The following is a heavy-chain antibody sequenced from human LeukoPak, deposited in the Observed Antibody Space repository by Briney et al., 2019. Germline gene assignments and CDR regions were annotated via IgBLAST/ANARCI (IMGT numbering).Heavy chain of an antibody. D-gene: IGHD3/OR15-3a*01. CDR1: GGSISSHY. V-gene: IGHV4-59*11. Sequence: PSETLSLTCTVSGGSISSHYWSWIRQPPGKGLEWIGYIYYSGSTNYNPSLKSRVTILVDTSKNRFSLKLSSVTAADTAVYYCARVDWYFDYWGQGTLVTVSS. CDR2: IYYSGST. J-gene: IGHJ4*02. CDR3: ARVDWYFDY.